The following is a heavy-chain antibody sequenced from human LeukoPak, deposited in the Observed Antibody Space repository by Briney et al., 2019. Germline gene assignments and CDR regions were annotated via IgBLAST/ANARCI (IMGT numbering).Heavy chain of an antibody. CDR1: GYTFTSYY. CDR3: AREPSPMVRGYSPAY. V-gene: IGHV1-46*01. D-gene: IGHD3-10*01. J-gene: IGHJ4*02. CDR2: INPSGGST. Sequence: ASVKVSCKASGYTFTSYYMHWVRQAPGQGLEWMGIINPSGGSTSYAQKFQGRVTMTRDTSTSTVYMELSSLRSEDTAVFYCAREPSPMVRGYSPAYWGQGTLVTVSS.